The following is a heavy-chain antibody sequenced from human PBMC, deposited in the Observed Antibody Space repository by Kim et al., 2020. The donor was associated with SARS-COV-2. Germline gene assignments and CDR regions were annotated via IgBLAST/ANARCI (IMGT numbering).Heavy chain of an antibody. D-gene: IGHD2-2*01. V-gene: IGHV4-31*03. J-gene: IGHJ6*02. CDR1: GGSISSGGYY. CDR3: ARLPLYCSTTSCPPEYYYYYGMDV. Sequence: SETLSLTCTVSGGSISSGGYYWSWIRQHPGKGLEWIGYIYYSGSTYYNPSLKSRVTISVDTSKNQFSLKLSSVTAADTAVYYCARLPLYCSTTSCPPEYYYYYGMDVWGQGTTVTVSS. CDR2: IYYSGST.